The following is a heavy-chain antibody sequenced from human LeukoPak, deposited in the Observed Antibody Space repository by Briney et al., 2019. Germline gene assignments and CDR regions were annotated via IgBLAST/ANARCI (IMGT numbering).Heavy chain of an antibody. J-gene: IGHJ4*02. CDR3: AKGYYYDSSGYEFDY. V-gene: IGHV3-23*01. D-gene: IGHD3-22*01. CDR1: GFTFSSYG. Sequence: PGGSLRLSCAASGFTFSSYGMSWVRQAPGKGLEWVSAISGSGGSTYYADSVKGRFTISRDNSKNTLYLQMNSLRAEDTAVYYCAKGYYYDSSGYEFDYWGQGTLVTVSS. CDR2: ISGSGGST.